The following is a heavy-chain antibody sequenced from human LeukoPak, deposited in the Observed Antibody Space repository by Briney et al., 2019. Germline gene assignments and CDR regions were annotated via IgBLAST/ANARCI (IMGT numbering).Heavy chain of an antibody. D-gene: IGHD1-14*01. CDR1: GVTFSASA. CDR2: IRSKADSYPT. CDR3: ARPSHSYGTDAFDI. J-gene: IGHJ3*02. Sequence: GGSLRLSCAASGVTFSASAMHWVRQASGKGLEWVGRIRSKADSYPTAYAASVKGRFTLSRDDSENTAYLQMNSLKTEDTAVYYCARPSHSYGTDAFDIWGQGTMVTVSS. V-gene: IGHV3-73*01.